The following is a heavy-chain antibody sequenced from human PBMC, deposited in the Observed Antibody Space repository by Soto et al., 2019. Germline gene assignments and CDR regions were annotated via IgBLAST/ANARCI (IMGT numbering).Heavy chain of an antibody. Sequence: GGSLRLSCPAPGFPFSSYWMSWVRQAPGKGLEWVANIKQDGSEKYYVDSVKGRFTISRDNAKNSLFLQMNSLRVEDTAVFYCARGTMNYDFWSDHYNYGMDVWGQGTTVTVSS. D-gene: IGHD3-3*01. J-gene: IGHJ6*02. CDR2: IKQDGSEK. CDR1: GFPFSSYW. CDR3: ARGTMNYDFWSDHYNYGMDV. V-gene: IGHV3-7*01.